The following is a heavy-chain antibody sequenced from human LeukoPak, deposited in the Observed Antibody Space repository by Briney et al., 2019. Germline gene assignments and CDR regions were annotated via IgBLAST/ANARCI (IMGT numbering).Heavy chain of an antibody. D-gene: IGHD3-3*01. J-gene: IGHJ6*04. V-gene: IGHV4-30-4*08. CDR2: IYYSGST. CDR1: GGSISSGDYY. Sequence: SETLSLTCTVSGGSISSGDYYWSWIRQPPGKGLEWIGYIYYSGSTYYNPSLKSRVTISVDTSKNQFSLKLSSVTAADTAVYYCARVFPVLRFLEWLPADVWGKGTTVTVSS. CDR3: ARVFPVLRFLEWLPADV.